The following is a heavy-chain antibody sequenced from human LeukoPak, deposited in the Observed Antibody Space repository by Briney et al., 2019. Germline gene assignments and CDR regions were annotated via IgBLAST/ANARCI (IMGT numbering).Heavy chain of an antibody. CDR2: IYYSGST. Sequence: SETLSLTCTVSGGSISSYYWSWIRQPPGKGLEWIGYIYYSGSTNYNPSLKSRVTISVDTSKNQFSLKLTSVTAADTAVYYCARFQPAAIYGMDVWGQGTTVTVSS. D-gene: IGHD2-2*02. V-gene: IGHV4-59*01. CDR3: ARFQPAAIYGMDV. CDR1: GGSISSYY. J-gene: IGHJ6*02.